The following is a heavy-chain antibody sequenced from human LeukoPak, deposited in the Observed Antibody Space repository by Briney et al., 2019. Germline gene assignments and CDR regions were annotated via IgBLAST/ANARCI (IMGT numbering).Heavy chain of an antibody. D-gene: IGHD3-10*01. V-gene: IGHV3-21*01. J-gene: IGHJ4*02. Sequence: GGSLRLSCAASGFTFSTYSMNWVRQAPGKGLEWVSSISSSGSYIYYADSVKGRFTISRDNDKNSLYLQMNSLRAEDTAVYYCAVYYYGSGSYADWGQGTLVTVSS. CDR1: GFTFSTYS. CDR3: AVYYYGSGSYAD. CDR2: ISSSGSYI.